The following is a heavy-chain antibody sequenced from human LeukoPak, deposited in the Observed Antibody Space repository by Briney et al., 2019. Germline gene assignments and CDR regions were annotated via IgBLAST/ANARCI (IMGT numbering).Heavy chain of an antibody. CDR2: ISGSGGST. D-gene: IGHD3-22*01. CDR1: GFTFSSYA. J-gene: IGHJ3*02. Sequence: PGGSPRLSCAASGFTFSSYAMSWVRQAPGKGLEWVSAISGSGGSTYYADSVKGRFTISRDNSKNTLYLQMNSLRAEDTAVYYCAKIFYMIVVEGAFDIWGQGTMVTVSS. CDR3: AKIFYMIVVEGAFDI. V-gene: IGHV3-23*01.